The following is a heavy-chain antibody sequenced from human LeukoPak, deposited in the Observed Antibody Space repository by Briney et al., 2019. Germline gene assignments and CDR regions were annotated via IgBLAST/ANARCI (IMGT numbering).Heavy chain of an antibody. V-gene: IGHV1-2*02. Sequence: ASVKVSCKASGYTFTGYYMHWVRQAPGQGLEWMGWISPNSGGTNYAQKFQGRVTMTRDTSISTAYMELSRLRSDDTAVYYCARVPGMGFTFGGVIAFDYWGQGTLVTVSS. CDR1: GYTFTGYY. J-gene: IGHJ4*02. D-gene: IGHD3-16*02. CDR3: ARVPGMGFTFGGVIAFDY. CDR2: ISPNSGGT.